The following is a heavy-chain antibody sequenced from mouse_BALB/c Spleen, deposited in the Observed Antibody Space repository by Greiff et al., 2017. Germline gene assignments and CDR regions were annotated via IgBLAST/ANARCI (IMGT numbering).Heavy chain of an antibody. Sequence: EVKVVESGPELVKPGASVKMSCKASGYTFTSYVMHWVKQKPGQGLEWIGYINPYNDGTKYNEKFKGKATLTSDKSSSTAYMELSSLTSEDSAVYYCARSPYYAYAMDYWGQGISVTVSS. CDR1: GYTFTSYV. D-gene: IGHD1-1*01. V-gene: IGHV1-14*01. CDR3: ARSPYYAYAMDY. J-gene: IGHJ4*01. CDR2: INPYNDGT.